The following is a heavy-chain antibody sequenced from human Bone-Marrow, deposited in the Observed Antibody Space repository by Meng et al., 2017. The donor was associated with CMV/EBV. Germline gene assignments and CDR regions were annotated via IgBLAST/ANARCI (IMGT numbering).Heavy chain of an antibody. CDR3: AKDIAVAGFDYDAFDI. J-gene: IGHJ3*02. CDR1: GFTFSSYG. CDR2: IRYDGSNK. D-gene: IGHD6-19*01. V-gene: IGHV3-30*02. Sequence: GESLKISCAASGFTFSSYGMHWVRQAPGKGLEWVAFIRYDGSNKYYADSVKGRFTISRDNSKNTLYLQMNSLRAEDTAVYYCAKDIAVAGFDYDAFDIWGQGTMVTVSS.